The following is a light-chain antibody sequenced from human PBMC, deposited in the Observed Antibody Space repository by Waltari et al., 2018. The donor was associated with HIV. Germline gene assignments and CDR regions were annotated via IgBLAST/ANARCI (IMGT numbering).Light chain of an antibody. CDR3: MQALQTPYT. CDR2: LGS. V-gene: IGKV2-28*01. CDR1: QSLLHSNGINY. J-gene: IGKJ2*01. Sequence: EILMTQSPPSLPVTPGQPASISCRSSQSLLHSNGINYLDWYLQKPGQSPQLLIYLGSNRASGVPDRFSGGGSGTDFTLKISRVEAEDLGGVYYCMQALQTPYTFGQGTKLELK.